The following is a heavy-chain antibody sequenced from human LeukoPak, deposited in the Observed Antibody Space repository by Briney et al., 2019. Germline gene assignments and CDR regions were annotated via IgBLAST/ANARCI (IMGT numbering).Heavy chain of an antibody. D-gene: IGHD3-3*01. CDR2: IRYDGSNK. CDR3: AKVDYDFWSGYGTGGEAY. J-gene: IGHJ4*02. V-gene: IGHV3-30*02. CDR1: GSTFSSYG. Sequence: GGSLRLSCAASGSTFSSYGMHWVRQAPGKGLEWVAFIRYDGSNKYYADSVKGRFTISRDNSKNTLYLQMNSLRAEDTAVYYCAKVDYDFWSGYGTGGEAYWGQGTLVTVSS.